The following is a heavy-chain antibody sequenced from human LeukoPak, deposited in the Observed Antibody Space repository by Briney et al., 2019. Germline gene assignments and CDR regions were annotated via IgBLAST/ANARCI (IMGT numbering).Heavy chain of an antibody. D-gene: IGHD1-1*01. V-gene: IGHV4-39*07. CDR3: ARDTKN. Sequence: GSLRLSCAASGFTFSSYAMSWVRQAPGKGLEWIGSIYYSGTTYYNPSLKSRVTISVDTSKNHFSLKLSSVTAADTAVYYCARDTKNWGQGTLVTVSS. CDR1: GFTFSSYA. J-gene: IGHJ4*02. CDR2: IYYSGTT.